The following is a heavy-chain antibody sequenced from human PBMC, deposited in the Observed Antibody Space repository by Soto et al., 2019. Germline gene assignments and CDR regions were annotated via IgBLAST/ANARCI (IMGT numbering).Heavy chain of an antibody. CDR1: GFTFSSYG. D-gene: IGHD6-6*01. CDR3: AREGAARYYYYGMDV. CDR2: IWYDGSNK. J-gene: IGHJ6*02. V-gene: IGHV3-33*01. Sequence: SLRLSCAASGFTFSSYGMHWVRQAPGKGLEWVAVIWYDGSNKYYADSVKGRFTISRDNSKNTLYLQMNSLRAEDTAVYYCAREGAARYYYYGMDVWGQGTTVTVSS.